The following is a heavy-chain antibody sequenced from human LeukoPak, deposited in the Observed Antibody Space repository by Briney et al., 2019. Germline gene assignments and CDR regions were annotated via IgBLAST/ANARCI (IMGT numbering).Heavy chain of an antibody. J-gene: IGHJ4*02. V-gene: IGHV1-69*05. Sequence: SVKVSCEASGGTFSSYAISWVRQAPGQGLEWMGRIIPIFGTANYAQKFQGRVTITTDESTSTAYMELSSLRSEDTAVYYCARGKPPYGDTDIDYWGQGTLVTVSS. CDR2: IIPIFGTA. CDR1: GGTFSSYA. D-gene: IGHD4-17*01. CDR3: ARGKPPYGDTDIDY.